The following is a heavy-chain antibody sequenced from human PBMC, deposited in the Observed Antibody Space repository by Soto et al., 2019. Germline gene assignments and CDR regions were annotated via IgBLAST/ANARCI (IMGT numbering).Heavy chain of an antibody. CDR2: CFHAGYT. CDR3: ARSDGNYRLDC. Sequence: QVQLQESGPGLVTPSGTLSLTCAVSGGSISENWWSWVRQPPGKGLEWMGECFHAGYTTYNPSLKRRVTLSIDPTRNQFSLHVNSVTGADTAMYFCARSDGNYRLDCWGQGTLATVSS. CDR1: GGSISENW. V-gene: IGHV4-4*02. J-gene: IGHJ4*02. D-gene: IGHD1-7*01.